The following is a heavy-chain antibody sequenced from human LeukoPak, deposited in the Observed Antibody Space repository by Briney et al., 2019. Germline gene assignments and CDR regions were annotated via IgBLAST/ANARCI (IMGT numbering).Heavy chain of an antibody. CDR3: AGWLWFGELARFDP. V-gene: IGHV3-7*03. CDR1: GFTSSGYW. D-gene: IGHD3-10*01. Sequence: GGSPRLSCAASGFTSSGYWMSWVRQAPGKGLEWVANIKQDGSEKYYVDSVKGRFTISRDNAKNSLYLQMNSLRAEDTAVYYCAGWLWFGELARFDPWGQGTLVTVSS. J-gene: IGHJ5*02. CDR2: IKQDGSEK.